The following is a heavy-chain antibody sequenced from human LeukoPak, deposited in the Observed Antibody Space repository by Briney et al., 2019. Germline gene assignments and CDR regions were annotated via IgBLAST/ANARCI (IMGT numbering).Heavy chain of an antibody. CDR3: ARYNNAGGHTRFYIDV. Sequence: PSANLSLTCSCSDGSIITYYWGSLQPPAGKGLGWLRLISASGSNTYNPSRKTLRAMSVNTSNNRFSLMVTSVNAADTSMYDCARYNNAGGHTRFYIDVWGNGTTVTVSS. CDR2: ISASGSN. CDR1: DGSIITYY. J-gene: IGHJ6*03. D-gene: IGHD3-9*01. V-gene: IGHV4-4*07.